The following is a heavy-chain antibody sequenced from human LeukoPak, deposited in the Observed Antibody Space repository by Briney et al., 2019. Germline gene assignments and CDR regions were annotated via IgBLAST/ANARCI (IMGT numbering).Heavy chain of an antibody. J-gene: IGHJ4*02. D-gene: IGHD6-19*01. CDR2: IYYSGST. CDR3: ARPTWSSGWYGIEGDDY. V-gene: IGHV4-39*01. Sequence: SETLSLTCTVSGGSISSSSYHWGWIRRPPGKGLERIGSIYYSGSTYYNPSLKSRVTISVDTSKNQFSLKLSCVTAADTAVYYCARPTWSSGWYGIEGDDYWGQGTLVTVSS. CDR1: GGSISSSSYH.